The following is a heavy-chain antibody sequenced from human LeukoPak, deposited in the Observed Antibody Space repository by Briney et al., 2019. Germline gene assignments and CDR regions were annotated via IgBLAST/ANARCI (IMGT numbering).Heavy chain of an antibody. Sequence: PGGSLRLSCAASGFSFSTYAMTWVRQAPGRGLEWVSAIDGSGRYIFYRDSVQGRFAISRDNSKNTLYLQMNSLRAEDTAVYYCAKDSLDSSGYYPSEYFQHWGQGTLVTVSS. V-gene: IGHV3-23*01. CDR3: AKDSLDSSGYYPSEYFQH. CDR1: GFSFSTYA. CDR2: IDGSGRYI. D-gene: IGHD3-22*01. J-gene: IGHJ1*01.